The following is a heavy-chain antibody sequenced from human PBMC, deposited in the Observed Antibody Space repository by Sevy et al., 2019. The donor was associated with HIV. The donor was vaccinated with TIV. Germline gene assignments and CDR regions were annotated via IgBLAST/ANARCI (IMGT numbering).Heavy chain of an antibody. V-gene: IGHV3-23*01. J-gene: IGHJ5*02. CDR1: GFTFSSYA. CDR3: AKVEGYCGGDCYPPTRWFDP. D-gene: IGHD2-21*02. Sequence: GGSLRLSCAASGFTFSSYAMSWVRQAPGKGLEWVSAISGSGGSTYYADSVKGRFTISRDNSKNTLYLQMNSLGAEDTAIYYCAKVEGYCGGDCYPPTRWFDPWGQGTLVTVSS. CDR2: ISGSGGST.